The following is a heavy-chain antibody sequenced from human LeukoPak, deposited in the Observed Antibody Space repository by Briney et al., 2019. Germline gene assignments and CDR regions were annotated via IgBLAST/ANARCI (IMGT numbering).Heavy chain of an antibody. V-gene: IGHV3-7*04. J-gene: IGHJ4*02. CDR2: INRDGTEK. CDR1: GFNFSDSR. Sequence: GGSLRLSCATSGFNFSDSRMTWVRQAPGKGLQWVANINRDGTEKHFLDSVEGRFTISRDNAKKSLYLQMSSLRPQDTALYFCVRGDSYFESWGQGTLVTVSS. CDR3: VRGDSYFES. D-gene: IGHD2-21*01.